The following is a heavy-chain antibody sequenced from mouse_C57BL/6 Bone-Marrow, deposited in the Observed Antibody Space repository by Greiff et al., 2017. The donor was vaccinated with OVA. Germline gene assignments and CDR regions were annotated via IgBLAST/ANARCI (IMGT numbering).Heavy chain of an antibody. CDR1: GFTFSSYG. CDR2: ISSGGSYT. CDR3: AGRPLNLDFAY. V-gene: IGHV5-6*01. Sequence: EVQLVESGGDLVKPGGSLKLSCAASGFTFSSYGMSWVRQTPDKRLEWVATISSGGSYTYYPDNVKGRVTISRDNAKNTLYLQMSSLKSEDTAMYYCAGRPLNLDFAYWGQGTLVTVSA. J-gene: IGHJ3*01.